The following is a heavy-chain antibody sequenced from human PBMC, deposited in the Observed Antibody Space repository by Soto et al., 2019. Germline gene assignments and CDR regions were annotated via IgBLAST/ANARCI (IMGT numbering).Heavy chain of an antibody. D-gene: IGHD3-22*01. CDR2: ISYDGSNK. CDR3: ARWVYDSSGYYYGDDAFDI. CDR1: GFTFSSYA. V-gene: IGHV3-30-3*01. J-gene: IGHJ3*02. Sequence: QVQLVESGGGVVQPGRSLRLSCAASGFTFSSYAMHWVRQAPGKGLEWVAVISYDGSNKYYADSVKGRFTISRDNSKNTLYLQMNSLRAEDTAVYYCARWVYDSSGYYYGDDAFDIWGQGTMVTVSS.